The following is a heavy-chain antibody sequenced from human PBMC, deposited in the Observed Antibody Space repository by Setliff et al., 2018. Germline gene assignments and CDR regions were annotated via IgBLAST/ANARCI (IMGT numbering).Heavy chain of an antibody. V-gene: IGHV3-48*04. CDR3: ARERGYSYGPFDY. CDR2: ISSSGITI. D-gene: IGHD5-18*01. J-gene: IGHJ4*02. CDR1: GFTFSSYN. Sequence: GGSLRLSCAASGFTFSSYNMNWVRQAPGKGLEWVSYISSSGITIYYADSVKGRFTISRDNAKNSLYLQMNSLRAEETAVYSCARERGYSYGPFDYWGQGTLVTVSS.